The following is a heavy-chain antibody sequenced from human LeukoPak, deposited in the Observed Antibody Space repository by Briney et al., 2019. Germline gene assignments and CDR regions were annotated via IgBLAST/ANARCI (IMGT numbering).Heavy chain of an antibody. CDR3: ARQHIAAADYYYGMDV. CDR1: GYTLTSYD. J-gene: IGHJ6*02. Sequence: ASVKVSCKASGYTLTSYDINWVRQATGQGLEWMGWMNPNSGNTGYAQKFQGRVTMTRNTSISTAYMELSSLRSEDTAVYYCARQHIAAADYYYGMDVWGQGTTVTVSS. V-gene: IGHV1-8*01. CDR2: MNPNSGNT. D-gene: IGHD6-13*01.